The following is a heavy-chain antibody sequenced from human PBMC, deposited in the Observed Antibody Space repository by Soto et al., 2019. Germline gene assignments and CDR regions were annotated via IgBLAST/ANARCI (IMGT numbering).Heavy chain of an antibody. V-gene: IGHV5-51*01. CDR3: ATFAVLERASFDP. CDR1: GYRFTSYW. D-gene: IGHD1-1*01. Sequence: GESLKISCKGSGYRFTSYWIGWVRQMPGKGLEWMGIIYPGDSDTRYSPSFQGQVTISADKSITTAYLQWSSLKASDTAMYYCATFAVLERASFDPWGQGTLVTVSS. CDR2: IYPGDSDT. J-gene: IGHJ5*02.